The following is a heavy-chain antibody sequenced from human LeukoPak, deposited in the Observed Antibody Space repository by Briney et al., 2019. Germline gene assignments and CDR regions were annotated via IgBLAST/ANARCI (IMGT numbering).Heavy chain of an antibody. CDR1: GVTLSRYG. CDR2: IWYDGSNK. J-gene: IGHJ4*02. Sequence: PGGSLRLPCAACGVTLSRYGMQGVREARGKGGEGGGVIWYDGSNKYYPDSVQGRFTISRDNSKNTLYLQMTSLRAEDTAVYYCARLCWGNQLAGFDSWRQGTLVTVSS. V-gene: IGHV3-33*01. CDR3: ARLCWGNQLAGFDS. D-gene: IGHD3-10*02.